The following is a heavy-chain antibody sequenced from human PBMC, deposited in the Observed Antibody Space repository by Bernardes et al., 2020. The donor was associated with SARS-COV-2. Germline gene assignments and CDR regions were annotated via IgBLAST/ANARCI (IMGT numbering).Heavy chain of an antibody. Sequence: SETLSLTCTVSGDSVSNEKYYWGWIRQPPGKGLEWIGSIYYTGDTYYNPSLKSRVTISLDTSKNQFSLRVSSVTAADTAVYYCARHFSALSVDFWGQGTPVSVSS. J-gene: IGHJ4*02. CDR2: IYYTGDT. V-gene: IGHV4-39*01. CDR3: ARHFSALSVDF. CDR1: GDSVSNEKYY.